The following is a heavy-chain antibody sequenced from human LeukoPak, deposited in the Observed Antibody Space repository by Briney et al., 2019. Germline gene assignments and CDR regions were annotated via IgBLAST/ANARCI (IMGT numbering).Heavy chain of an antibody. D-gene: IGHD2-21*02. J-gene: IGHJ4*02. CDR2: IYSGGST. Sequence: GGSLRLSCAASAFTVSSNYMSWVRQAPGKGLEWVSVIYSGGSTYCADSVKGRFTTSRDNSKNTLYLQMNNLRAEDTAVYYCARHAGGDYPYYFDYWGQGTLVTVSS. CDR3: ARHAGGDYPYYFDY. V-gene: IGHV3-66*04. CDR1: AFTVSSNY.